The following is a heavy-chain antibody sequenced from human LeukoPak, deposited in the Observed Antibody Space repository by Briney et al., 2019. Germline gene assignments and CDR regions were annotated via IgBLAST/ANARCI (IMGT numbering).Heavy chain of an antibody. D-gene: IGHD3-16*01. CDR3: AREFGAHNWFDP. Sequence: SETLSLTCTVSGGSISSYYWSWIRQPPGKGLEWIGYIYYSGSTNYNPSLKSRVTISVDTSKTQFSLKLSSVTAADTAVYYCAREFGAHNWFDPWGQGTLVTVSS. J-gene: IGHJ5*02. V-gene: IGHV4-59*01. CDR2: IYYSGST. CDR1: GGSISSYY.